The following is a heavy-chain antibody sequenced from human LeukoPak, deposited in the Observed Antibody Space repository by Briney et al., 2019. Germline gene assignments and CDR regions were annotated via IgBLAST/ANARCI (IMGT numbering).Heavy chain of an antibody. CDR3: ARHTGSGSYYNRFINWFDP. J-gene: IGHJ5*02. V-gene: IGHV1-18*01. CDR1: GYTFTSYG. CDR2: ISAYNGNT. Sequence: GASVKVSCKASGYTFTSYGISWVRQAPAQGLEWMGWISAYNGNTNYAQKLQGRVTMTTDTSTSTAYMELRSLRSDDTAVYYCARHTGSGSYYNRFINWFDPWGQGTLVTVSS. D-gene: IGHD3-10*01.